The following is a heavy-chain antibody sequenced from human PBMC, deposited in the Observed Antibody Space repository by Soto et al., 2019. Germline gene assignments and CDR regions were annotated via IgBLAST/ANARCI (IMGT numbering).Heavy chain of an antibody. J-gene: IGHJ5*02. CDR2: IYYSGST. CDR3: AAWRTLDYSNYVFWFDP. CDR1: GGSISSGGYY. V-gene: IGHV4-31*03. Sequence: SETLSLTCTVSGGSISSGGYYWSWIRQHPGKGLEWIGYIYYSGSTYYNPSLKSRVTISVDTSKNQFSLKLSSVTAADTAVYYCAAWRTLDYSNYVFWFDPWGQGTLVTVS. D-gene: IGHD4-4*01.